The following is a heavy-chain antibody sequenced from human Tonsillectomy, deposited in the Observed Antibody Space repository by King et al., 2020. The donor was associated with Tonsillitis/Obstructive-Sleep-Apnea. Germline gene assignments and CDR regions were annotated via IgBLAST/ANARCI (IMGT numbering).Heavy chain of an antibody. CDR3: AKDIIPSIFYMDV. Sequence: VQLVESGGGLVQPGRSLRLSCAASGFTFDDYAMHWVRQVPGKGLEWVSGISWNSGTIRYADSVKGRFTISRDNAKNSLDLQMTTLRAEDTALYYCAKDIIPSIFYMDVWGKGTTVTVSS. CDR1: GFTFDDYA. J-gene: IGHJ6*03. CDR2: ISWNSGTI. V-gene: IGHV3-9*01. D-gene: IGHD2-21*01.